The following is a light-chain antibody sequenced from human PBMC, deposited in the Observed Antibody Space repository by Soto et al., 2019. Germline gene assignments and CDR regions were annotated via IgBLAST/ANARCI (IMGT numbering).Light chain of an antibody. CDR1: QSISSY. Sequence: DLPMTQSPSSLSASVGDRVTITCRASQSISSYLYWYQQKPGKAPKLLIYEASSLQSGVPSRFSGSGSGADFTLTVSSLQPDDFATYYCQQSDTTPWTFGQGTRVEMK. J-gene: IGKJ1*01. CDR2: EAS. CDR3: QQSDTTPWT. V-gene: IGKV1-39*01.